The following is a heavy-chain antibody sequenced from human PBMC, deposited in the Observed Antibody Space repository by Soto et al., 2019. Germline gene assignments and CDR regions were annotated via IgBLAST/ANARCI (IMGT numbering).Heavy chain of an antibody. CDR3: ARDRADYYYGSGPFDP. D-gene: IGHD3-10*01. Sequence: QVQLVESGGGVVQPGRSLRLSCAASGFTVSSYAMHWVRQAPGKGLEWVAVISYDGNKKYYADSVKGRFTISRDNSKNTLYLQMNSLRAEDTAVYYCARDRADYYYGSGPFDPWGQGTLVTVSS. V-gene: IGHV3-30-3*01. CDR2: ISYDGNKK. CDR1: GFTVSSYA. J-gene: IGHJ5*02.